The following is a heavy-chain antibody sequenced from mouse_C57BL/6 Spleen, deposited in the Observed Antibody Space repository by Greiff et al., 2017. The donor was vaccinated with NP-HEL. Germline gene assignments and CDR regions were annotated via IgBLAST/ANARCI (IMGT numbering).Heavy chain of an antibody. CDR2: IYPGDGDT. CDR1: GYAFSSSW. CDR3: ARNYYYGSSSAMDY. V-gene: IGHV1-82*01. Sequence: VQLQQSGPELVKPGASVKISCKASGYAFSSSWMNWVKQRPGKGLEWIGRIYPGDGDTNYNGKFKGKATLTADKSSSTAYMQLSSLTSEDSAVYFCARNYYYGSSSAMDYWGQGTSVTVSS. D-gene: IGHD1-1*01. J-gene: IGHJ4*01.